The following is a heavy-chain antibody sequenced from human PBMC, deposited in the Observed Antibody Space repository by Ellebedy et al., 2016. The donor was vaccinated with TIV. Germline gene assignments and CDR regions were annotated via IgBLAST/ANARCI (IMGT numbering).Heavy chain of an antibody. CDR1: GFTFTTFA. J-gene: IGHJ4*02. CDR3: AKEGPVREFDY. Sequence: GESLKISXAASGFTFTTFAMAWVRQAPGKGPEWVSGISAGGGSTYYANSVKGRFTISRDNPKNTLDLEMNNLRVEDTAVYYCAKEGPVREFDYWGQGTLVTVSS. V-gene: IGHV3-23*01. CDR2: ISAGGGST. D-gene: IGHD1-26*01.